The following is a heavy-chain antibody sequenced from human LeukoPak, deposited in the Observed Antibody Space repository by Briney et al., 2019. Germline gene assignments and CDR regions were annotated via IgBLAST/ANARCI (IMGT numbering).Heavy chain of an antibody. CDR3: YIFDY. Sequence: SETLSLTCTVSGGSISSYYWGWIRQPPGEGLEWIGYIYYSGNTNYNPSLKSRVTISVDTSDTAVYYCARHSNGGDCSGGSCYIFDYWGQGALVTVSS. J-gene: IGHJ4*02. CDR2: IYYSGNT. V-gene: IGHV4-59*01. D-gene: IGHD2-15*01. CDR1: GGSISSYY.